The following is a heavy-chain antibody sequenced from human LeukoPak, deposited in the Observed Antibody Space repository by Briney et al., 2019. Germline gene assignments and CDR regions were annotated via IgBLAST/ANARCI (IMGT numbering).Heavy chain of an antibody. Sequence: EASVKVSCKASGYTFTNYGITWVRQAPGQGLEWMGWISAYNGNTNYAQKLQGRVTMTTDTSTSTAYMELRSLRSDDTAVYYCARSIAAAGTFAEYFQHWGQGTLVTVSS. V-gene: IGHV1-18*01. CDR2: ISAYNGNT. D-gene: IGHD6-13*01. CDR3: ARSIAAAGTFAEYFQH. J-gene: IGHJ1*01. CDR1: GYTFTNYG.